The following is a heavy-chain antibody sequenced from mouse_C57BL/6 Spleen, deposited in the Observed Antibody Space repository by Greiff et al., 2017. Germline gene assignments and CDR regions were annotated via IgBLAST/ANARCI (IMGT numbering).Heavy chain of an antibody. Sequence: DVMLVESGGDLVKPGGSLKLSCAASGFTFSSYGMSWVRQTPDKRLEWVATISSGGSYTYYPDSVKGRFTISRDNAKNTLYLQMSSLKSEDTAMYYCAIYYGNYGGFAYWGQGTLVTVSA. V-gene: IGHV5-6*02. J-gene: IGHJ3*01. D-gene: IGHD2-1*01. CDR3: AIYYGNYGGFAY. CDR1: GFTFSSYG. CDR2: ISSGGSYT.